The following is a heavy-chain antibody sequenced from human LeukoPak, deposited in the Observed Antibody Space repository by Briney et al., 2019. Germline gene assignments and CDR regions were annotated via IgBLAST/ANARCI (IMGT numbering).Heavy chain of an antibody. CDR3: AKKRFLDWLSDY. D-gene: IGHD3/OR15-3a*01. J-gene: IGHJ4*02. Sequence: GGSLRPSCAASGFTFSSYAMSWVRQAPGKGLEWVSAISGSGGSTYYADSVKGRFTISRDNSKNTLHLQMNSLRAEDTAVYYCAKKRFLDWLSDYWGQGTLVTVSS. CDR2: ISGSGGST. V-gene: IGHV3-23*01. CDR1: GFTFSSYA.